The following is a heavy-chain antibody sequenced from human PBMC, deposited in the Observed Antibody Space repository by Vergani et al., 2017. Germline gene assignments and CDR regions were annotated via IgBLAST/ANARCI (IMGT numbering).Heavy chain of an antibody. Sequence: QVQLVQSGAEVKKPGASVKVSCKASGYTFTGYYMHWVRQAPGQGLEWMGWINPNSGGTNYAQKFQGRVTMTRDTSISTAYMEMSRLRSDDTAVYYCARDYGGNLPAVGWFDPWGQGTLVTVSS. CDR2: INPNSGGT. J-gene: IGHJ5*02. D-gene: IGHD4-23*01. V-gene: IGHV1-2*02. CDR1: GYTFTGYY. CDR3: ARDYGGNLPAVGWFDP.